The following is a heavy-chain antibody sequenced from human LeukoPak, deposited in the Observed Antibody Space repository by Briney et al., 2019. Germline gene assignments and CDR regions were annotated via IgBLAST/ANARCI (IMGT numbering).Heavy chain of an antibody. V-gene: IGHV1-69*05. CDR3: ARAPREPIAAAGTSGLFDY. CDR1: GGTFSSYA. J-gene: IGHJ4*02. CDR2: IIPTFGTA. Sequence: ASVKVSCKASGGTFSSYAISWVRQAPGQGLEWMGGIIPTFGTANYAQKFQGRVTITTDESTSTAYMELSSLRSEDTAVYYCARAPREPIAAAGTSGLFDYWGQGTLVTVSS. D-gene: IGHD6-13*01.